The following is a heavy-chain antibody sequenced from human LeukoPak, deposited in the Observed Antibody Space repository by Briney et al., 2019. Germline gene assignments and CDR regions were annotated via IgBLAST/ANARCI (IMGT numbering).Heavy chain of an antibody. V-gene: IGHV3-7*03. D-gene: IGHD2-15*01. CDR1: GFTFSIYW. J-gene: IGHJ4*02. Sequence: PGGSLRLYCAASGFTFSIYWMSWVRQAAGKGLEWVANINQDGGEKYYVDSVKGRFTISRDNAKNSLYLQMNSLRAEDTAVYYCARYCSGGSCFDYWGQGTLVTVSS. CDR3: ARYCSGGSCFDY. CDR2: INQDGGEK.